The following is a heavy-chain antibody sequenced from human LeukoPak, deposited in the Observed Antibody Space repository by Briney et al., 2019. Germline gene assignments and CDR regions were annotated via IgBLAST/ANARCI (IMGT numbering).Heavy chain of an antibody. CDR3: ARGPFTMVRGVIITPLGFGY. CDR1: GYTFTSYH. V-gene: IGHV1-46*01. CDR2: INLSGGST. Sequence: ASVKVSCKASGYTFTSYHMHWVRQAPGQGLEWMGLINLSGGSTTYAQRFQGRVTLTRDTSTSTVYMELSSLRSEDTAVYYCARGPFTMVRGVIITPLGFGYWGQGTLVTVSS. D-gene: IGHD3-10*01. J-gene: IGHJ4*02.